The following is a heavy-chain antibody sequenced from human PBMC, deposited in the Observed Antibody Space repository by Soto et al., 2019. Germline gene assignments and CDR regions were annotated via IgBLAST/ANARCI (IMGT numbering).Heavy chain of an antibody. Sequence: SETLSLTCAVSGGSITSSGYSWSWIRQPPGKGLEWIGYIYPSGTIFYNPSLNSRVTISVDTSNNQFSLRLSSVTAADTAVYYCATYTAHAKYYFDYWGRGTLVTVSS. V-gene: IGHV4-30-2*01. D-gene: IGHD3-16*01. CDR3: ATYTAHAKYYFDY. J-gene: IGHJ4*02. CDR2: IYPSGTI. CDR1: GGSITSSGYS.